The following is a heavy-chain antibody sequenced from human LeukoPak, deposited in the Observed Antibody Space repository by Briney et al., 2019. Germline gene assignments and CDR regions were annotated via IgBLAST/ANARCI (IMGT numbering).Heavy chain of an antibody. CDR2: ISAYNGNT. CDR1: GYTFTSYG. D-gene: IGHD3-10*01. J-gene: IGHJ6*03. Sequence: VASVKVSCKASGYTFTSYGISWVRQAPGQGLEWMGWISAYNGNTNYAQKLQGRVTMTTDTSTSTAYMELRSLRSDDTAVYYCARDLGFGELLESYYYYYMDVWGKGTTVTVSS. V-gene: IGHV1-18*01. CDR3: ARDLGFGELLESYYYYYMDV.